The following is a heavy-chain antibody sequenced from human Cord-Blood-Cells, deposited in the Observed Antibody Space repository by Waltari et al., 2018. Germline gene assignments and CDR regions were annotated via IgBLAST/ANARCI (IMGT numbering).Heavy chain of an antibody. Sequence: VQLVQSGAEVKKHAAAVKAACTASGYTFTRYDITWVRHATGQGLEWMGWMNPNSGNTGYAQKCQGRVTMTRNTSISTAYMELSSLRSEDTAVYYCARDYSNYFAFDIWGQGTMVTVSS. J-gene: IGHJ3*02. CDR3: ARDYSNYFAFDI. CDR1: GYTFTRYD. D-gene: IGHD4-4*01. CDR2: MNPNSGNT. V-gene: IGHV1-8*01.